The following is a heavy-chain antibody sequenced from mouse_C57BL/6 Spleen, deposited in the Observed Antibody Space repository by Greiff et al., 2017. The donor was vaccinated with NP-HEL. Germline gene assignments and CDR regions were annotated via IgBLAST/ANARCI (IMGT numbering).Heavy chain of an antibody. CDR1: GFTFSSYA. J-gene: IGHJ2*01. V-gene: IGHV5-4*01. CDR3: ARDEGVFDY. Sequence: EVQVVESGGGLVKPGGSLKLSCAASGFTFSSYAMSWVRQTPEKRLEWVATISDGGSYTYYPDNVKGRFTISRDNAKNNLYLQMSHLKSEDTAMYYCARDEGVFDYWGQGTTLTVSS. CDR2: ISDGGSYT.